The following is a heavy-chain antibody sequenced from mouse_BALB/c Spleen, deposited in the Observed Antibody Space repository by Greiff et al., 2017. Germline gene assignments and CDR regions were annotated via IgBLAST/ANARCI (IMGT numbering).Heavy chain of an antibody. J-gene: IGHJ3*01. CDR1: GYTFTSYW. CDR3: ARWGYDYDSFAY. V-gene: IGHV1S81*02. D-gene: IGHD2-4*01. CDR2: INPSNGRT. Sequence: VQLQQPGAELVKPGASVKLSCKASGYTFTSYWMHWVKQRPGQGLEWIGEINPSNGRTNYNEKFKSKATLTVDKSSSTAYMQLSSLTSEDSAVYYCARWGYDYDSFAYWGQGTLVTVSA.